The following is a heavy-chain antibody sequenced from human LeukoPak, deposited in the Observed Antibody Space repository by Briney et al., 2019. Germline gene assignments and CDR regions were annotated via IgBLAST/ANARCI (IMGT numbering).Heavy chain of an antibody. Sequence: GGSLRLSCAASGFTFSSYWMSWVRQAPGKGLEWVPNIKQDGSEKYYVDSVKGRFTISRDNAKNSLYLQMNSLRAEDTAVYYCVRAGKRGYSGYDSPTFDYWGQGTLVTVSS. CDR2: IKQDGSEK. V-gene: IGHV3-7*01. CDR1: GFTFSSYW. CDR3: VRAGKRGYSGYDSPTFDY. J-gene: IGHJ4*02. D-gene: IGHD5-12*01.